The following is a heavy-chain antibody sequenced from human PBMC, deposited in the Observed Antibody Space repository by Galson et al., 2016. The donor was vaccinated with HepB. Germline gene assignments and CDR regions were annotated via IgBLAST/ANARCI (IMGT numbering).Heavy chain of an antibody. J-gene: IGHJ4*02. V-gene: IGHV1-18*01. CDR1: GYTYKTYG. CDR2: LAASNGNT. CDR3: ARTPYCGGDCSDF. D-gene: IGHD2-21*02. Sequence: SVKVSCKASGYTYKTYGITWVRQAPGQGLEWMGWLAASNGNTIYRQNFQGRVTMATDTSTSTAYMELRSLRSDDTAVYYCARTPYCGGDCSDFWGQGTLVTVSS.